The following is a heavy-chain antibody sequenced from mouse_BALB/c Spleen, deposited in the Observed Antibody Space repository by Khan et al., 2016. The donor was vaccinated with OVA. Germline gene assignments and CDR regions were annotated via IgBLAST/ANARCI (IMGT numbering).Heavy chain of an antibody. CDR1: GYSITSDYA. CDR3: ARWFTY. Sequence: EVQLQESGPGLVKPSQSLSLTCTVTGYSITSDYAWNWIRQFPGNKLEWMGYINYSGGTSYLPSLKSRISITRDTSKNQFFLQLNSVTTEDPATYYCARWFTYWGQGTLVTVS. J-gene: IGHJ3*01. V-gene: IGHV3-2*02. CDR2: INYSGGT.